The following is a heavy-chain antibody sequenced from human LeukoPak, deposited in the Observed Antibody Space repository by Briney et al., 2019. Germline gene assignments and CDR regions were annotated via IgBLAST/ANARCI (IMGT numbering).Heavy chain of an antibody. Sequence: GGSLRLSCAASGFTFSSYEMNWLRQAPGKGLEWVSYISSSGSTIHYADSVKGRFAISRDNAKNSLYLQMNSLRAEDTAVYYCARDLGYCTSTSCYSLYGMDVWGKGTTVTVSS. CDR1: GFTFSSYE. J-gene: IGHJ6*04. V-gene: IGHV3-48*03. CDR3: ARDLGYCTSTSCYSLYGMDV. CDR2: ISSSGSTI. D-gene: IGHD2-2*02.